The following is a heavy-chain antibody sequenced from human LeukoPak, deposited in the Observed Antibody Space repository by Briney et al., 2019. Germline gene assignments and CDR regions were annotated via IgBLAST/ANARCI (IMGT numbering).Heavy chain of an antibody. D-gene: IGHD6-19*01. CDR2: INHSGGT. Sequence: ASETLSLTCAVYGGSFSGYYWSWIRQPPGKGLERIGEINHSGGTNYNPSLKSRVTISVDTSKNQFSLNLSSVTAADTAVYYCARGSGGWYDYWGQGSLLTVSS. J-gene: IGHJ4*02. V-gene: IGHV4-34*01. CDR1: GGSFSGYY. CDR3: ARGSGGWYDY.